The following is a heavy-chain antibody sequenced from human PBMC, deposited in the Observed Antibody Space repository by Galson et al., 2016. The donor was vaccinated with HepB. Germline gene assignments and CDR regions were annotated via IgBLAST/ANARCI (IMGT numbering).Heavy chain of an antibody. D-gene: IGHD3-3*01. CDR1: GFTFSSYT. CDR3: ARDSFTIFGVTPNWFDP. V-gene: IGHV3-48*01. CDR2: ISSDISTI. J-gene: IGHJ5*02. Sequence: SLRLSCAASGFTFSSYTMNWVRQAPGKGLEWVSYISSDISTIFYADSVRGRFTITRDNDKNSLYLKMNSLRAEDTAVYYFARDSFTIFGVTPNWFDPWGQGTLVTVSS.